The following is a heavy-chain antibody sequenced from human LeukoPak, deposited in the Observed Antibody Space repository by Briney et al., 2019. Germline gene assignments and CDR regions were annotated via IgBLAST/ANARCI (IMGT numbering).Heavy chain of an antibody. CDR2: IYYSGST. Sequence: PSETLSLTCTVSGDSISSSSYRGWIRQPPGKGLEWIASIYYSGSTYYNPSLKSRVTISVDTSKNQFSLKLSSVTAADTAVYYCAREYNPGSGSFWGQGTLVTVSS. CDR3: AREYNPGSGSF. V-gene: IGHV4-38-2*02. CDR1: GDSISSSSY. J-gene: IGHJ4*02. D-gene: IGHD3-10*01.